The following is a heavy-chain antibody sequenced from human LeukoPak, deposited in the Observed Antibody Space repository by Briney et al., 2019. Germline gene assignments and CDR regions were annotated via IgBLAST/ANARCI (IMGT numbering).Heavy chain of an antibody. CDR3: AKEDQQLAGNLDY. Sequence: PGGSLRLSCVASGFTVSSNYMSWVRQAPGKGLEWVSVIYSGGSTYYADSVKGRFTISRDNSKNTLYLQMNSLRAEDAAVYYCAKEDQQLAGNLDYWGQGTLVTVSS. V-gene: IGHV3-53*01. D-gene: IGHD6-13*01. CDR2: IYSGGST. J-gene: IGHJ4*02. CDR1: GFTVSSNY.